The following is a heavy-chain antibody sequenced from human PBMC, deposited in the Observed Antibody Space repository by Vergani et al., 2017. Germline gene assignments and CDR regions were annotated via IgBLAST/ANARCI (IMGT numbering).Heavy chain of an antibody. V-gene: IGHV3-9*02. CDR1: GFTSAGYD. CDR3: AKDLGTSSGGGWFDP. D-gene: IGHD6-6*01. CDR2: IRWNSNSI. J-gene: IGHJ5*02. Sequence: EVQLEESGGGLVLPGRSLRLSCVASGFTSAGYDMHWVRHAPGQGLEWVSGIRWNSNSIGYADSVKGRFTISRDNAKNSLYLQMNSLRAEDTALYYCAKDLGTSSGGGWFDPWGQGTLVTVSS.